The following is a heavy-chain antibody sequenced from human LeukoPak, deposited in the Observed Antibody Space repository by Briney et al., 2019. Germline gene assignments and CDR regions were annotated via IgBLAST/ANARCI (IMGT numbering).Heavy chain of an antibody. V-gene: IGHV3-48*01. CDR2: ISSSSGTI. D-gene: IGHD3-3*01. Sequence: PGGSLRLPCAASGFTLNSFSMNCVRQAPGKGLEWVSYISSSSGTIYYADSVKGRFTISRDNAKNSLYLQMNSLRAEDTAVYYCARDYDFWSGYYTGIFDYWGQGTLVTVSS. CDR3: ARDYDFWSGYYTGIFDY. CDR1: GFTLNSFS. J-gene: IGHJ4*02.